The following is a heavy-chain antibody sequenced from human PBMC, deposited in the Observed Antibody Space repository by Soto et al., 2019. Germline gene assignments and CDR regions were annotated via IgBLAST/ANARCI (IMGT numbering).Heavy chain of an antibody. J-gene: IGHJ6*02. V-gene: IGHV4-30-4*01. CDR1: GGSISSGDYY. D-gene: IGHD6-6*01. CDR2: IYYSGST. CDR3: AYSSSSSGYGMDV. Sequence: SATLSLTCTVSGGSISSGDYYWSWIRQPPGKGLEWIGYIYYSGSTYYNPSLKSRVTISVDTSKNQFSLKLSSVTAADTAVYYCAYSSSSSGYGMDVWGQGTMVTVSS.